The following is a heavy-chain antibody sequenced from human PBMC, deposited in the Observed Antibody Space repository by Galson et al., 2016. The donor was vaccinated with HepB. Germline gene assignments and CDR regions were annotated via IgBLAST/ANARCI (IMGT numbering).Heavy chain of an antibody. CDR3: ARALRRDTAMPPFDH. CDR2: MNAKSSNR. CDR1: GYNFNSHD. J-gene: IGHJ4*02. D-gene: IGHD5-18*01. Sequence: SVKVFCKASGYNFNSHDINWARQAAGQGLEWMGWMNAKSSNRGFAQRFQGRLSMTWNTSTRTAYMELSSLRSEDTAVYYCARALRRDTAMPPFDHWGQGTLVTVSS. V-gene: IGHV1-8*01.